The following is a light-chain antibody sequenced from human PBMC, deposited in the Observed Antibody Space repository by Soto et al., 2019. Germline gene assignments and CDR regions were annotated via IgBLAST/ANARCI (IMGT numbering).Light chain of an antibody. V-gene: IGKV3-20*01. Sequence: EIVLTKSPGTLSLSPGKRATLSCRASQSVRSSQLAWYQQKPGQAPRLLIYGASSRATGIPDRFSGSGSGTDFTLTISRLEPEDFAVYHCQQYSSSPLTFGGGTKVDIK. J-gene: IGKJ4*01. CDR3: QQYSSSPLT. CDR2: GAS. CDR1: QSVRSSQ.